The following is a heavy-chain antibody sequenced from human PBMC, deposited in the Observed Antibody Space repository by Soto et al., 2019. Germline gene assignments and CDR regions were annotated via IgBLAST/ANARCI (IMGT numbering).Heavy chain of an antibody. D-gene: IGHD6-19*01. J-gene: IGHJ4*02. Sequence: SETLSLTCAVSGDSMSSSDYYWGWIRQPPGKGQEWIGSIYYSGSTYYNPSLQSRVAISVDTSKNQFPLKLKSVTAADTAIYYCARRTVNIRTFYSGLKTHCFDYWGQGAPVTVSS. CDR3: ARRTVNIRTFYSGLKTHCFDY. CDR2: IYYSGST. V-gene: IGHV4-39*01. CDR1: GDSMSSSDYY.